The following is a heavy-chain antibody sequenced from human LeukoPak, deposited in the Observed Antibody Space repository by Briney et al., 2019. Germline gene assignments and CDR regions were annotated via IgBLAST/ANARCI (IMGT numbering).Heavy chain of an antibody. CDR3: AKSTGAGSGSGLIDY. CDR2: ISSSGSTI. V-gene: IGHV3-48*03. Sequence: GGSLRLSCAASGFTFSSYEMNWVRQAPGKGLEWVSYISSSGSTIYYADSVKGRFTISRDNAKNSLYLQMNSLRAEDTAVYYCAKSTGAGSGSGLIDYWGQGTLVTVSS. CDR1: GFTFSSYE. J-gene: IGHJ4*02. D-gene: IGHD3-10*01.